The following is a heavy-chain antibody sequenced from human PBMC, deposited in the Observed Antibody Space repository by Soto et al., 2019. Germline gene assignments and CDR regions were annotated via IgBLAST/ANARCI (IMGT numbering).Heavy chain of an antibody. Sequence: GASVKVSCKASGYTFTSYAMHWVRQAPGQRLEWMGWINAGNGNTKYSQKFQGRVTITRDTSASTAYMELSSLRAEDTAVYYCAAIPRDIVLVPAALLQDYYYGMDVWGQGTTVTVSS. CDR2: INAGNGNT. CDR3: AAIPRDIVLVPAALLQDYYYGMDV. CDR1: GYTFTSYA. J-gene: IGHJ6*02. D-gene: IGHD2-2*01. V-gene: IGHV1-3*01.